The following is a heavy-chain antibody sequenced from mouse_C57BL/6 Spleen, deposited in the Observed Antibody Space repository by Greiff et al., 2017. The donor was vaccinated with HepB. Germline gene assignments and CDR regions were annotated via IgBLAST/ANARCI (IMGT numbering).Heavy chain of an antibody. J-gene: IGHJ4*01. CDR3: ARLTEGYWEAMDY. D-gene: IGHD2-3*01. CDR1: GFTFSDFY. Sequence: EVQLVDSGGGLVQSGRSLRLSCATSGFTFSDFYMEWVRQAPGKGLEWIAASRNKANDYTTEYSASVKGRFIVSRDTSQSILYLQMNALRAEDTAIYYCARLTEGYWEAMDYWGQGTSVTVSS. CDR2: SRNKANDYTT. V-gene: IGHV7-1*01.